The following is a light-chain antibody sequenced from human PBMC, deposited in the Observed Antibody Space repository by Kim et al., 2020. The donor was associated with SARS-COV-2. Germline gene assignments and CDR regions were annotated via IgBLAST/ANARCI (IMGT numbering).Light chain of an antibody. CDR2: GAS. Sequence: ASVGDRVTLTCRASQGIRHDLAGYQQRPVKAPKLLIYGASSLKSGVPSRFSGSGSVTDFNLTISSLQPGDFATYYCLQDYAYPRTFGQGTKVDIK. CDR1: QGIRHD. J-gene: IGKJ1*01. V-gene: IGKV1-6*01. CDR3: LQDYAYPRT.